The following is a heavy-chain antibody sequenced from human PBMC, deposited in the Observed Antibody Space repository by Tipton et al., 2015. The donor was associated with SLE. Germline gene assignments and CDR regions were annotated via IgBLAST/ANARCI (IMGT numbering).Heavy chain of an antibody. J-gene: IGHJ4*02. CDR2: IYYTGNA. CDR1: EYSISSGYF. CDR3: LRYYGDYF. Sequence: GLVKPSETLSLNCSVSEYSISSGYFWGWIRQPPGKGLEWIGSIYYTGNAYYNSSLKSRVTISIDTSKNQFSLNVSSVTAADTAVYYCLRYYGDYFWGQGTLVTVSS. V-gene: IGHV4-38-2*02. D-gene: IGHD4-17*01.